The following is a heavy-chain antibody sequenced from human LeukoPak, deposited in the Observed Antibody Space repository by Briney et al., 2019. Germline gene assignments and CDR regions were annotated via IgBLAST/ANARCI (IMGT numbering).Heavy chain of an antibody. CDR3: ARDQRRDGYNAFDY. CDR2: IIPIFGTA. V-gene: IGHV1-69*13. CDR1: GGTFTSYA. D-gene: IGHD5-24*01. J-gene: IGHJ4*02. Sequence: SVKVSCKASGGTFTSYAISWVRQAPGQGLEWMGGIIPIFGTANYAQKFQGRVTITADESTSTAYMELSSLRSEDTAVYYCARDQRRDGYNAFDYWGQGTLVTVSS.